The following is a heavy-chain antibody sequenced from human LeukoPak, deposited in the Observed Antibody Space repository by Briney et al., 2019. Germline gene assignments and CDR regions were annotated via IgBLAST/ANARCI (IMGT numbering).Heavy chain of an antibody. J-gene: IGHJ4*02. CDR1: GYSFTSYL. Sequence: GAPLQISSKGSGYSFTSYLLGCRRQIPEKLLDFMAISDTSDSDNRYSPSFKGQVDISDDKSISTVCRQWSSVKALYTGMYDCARRPTMNTNYFDYWGQGTLVTVSS. D-gene: IGHD4-17*01. V-gene: IGHV5-51*01. CDR3: ARRPTMNTNYFDY. CDR2: SDTSDSDN.